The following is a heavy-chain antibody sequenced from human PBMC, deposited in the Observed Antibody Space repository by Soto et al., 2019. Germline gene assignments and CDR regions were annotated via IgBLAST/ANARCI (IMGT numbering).Heavy chain of an antibody. Sequence: GESLKISCAASGFTFSSYGMHWVRQAPGKGLEWVAVIWYDGSNKYYADSVKGRFTISRDNSKNTLYLQMNSLRAEDTAVYYCALPLWFGELLDYYGMDVWGQGTTVTVSS. CDR3: ALPLWFGELLDYYGMDV. CDR1: GFTFSSYG. V-gene: IGHV3-33*01. CDR2: IWYDGSNK. J-gene: IGHJ6*02. D-gene: IGHD3-10*01.